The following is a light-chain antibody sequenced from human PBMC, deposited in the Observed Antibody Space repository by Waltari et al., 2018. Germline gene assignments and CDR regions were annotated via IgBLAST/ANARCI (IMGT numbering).Light chain of an antibody. CDR1: QSVSSY. V-gene: IGKV3-11*01. CDR3: LQRSNWPQT. CDR2: DAS. J-gene: IGKJ1*01. Sequence: DIVLTQSPATLYLSPGERATLSCRASQSVSSYLAWYQQRPGQAPRLLIYDASNRATGIPARFSGSGSGTDFTLTISSLEPEDFAVYYCLQRSNWPQTFGQGTKVEIK.